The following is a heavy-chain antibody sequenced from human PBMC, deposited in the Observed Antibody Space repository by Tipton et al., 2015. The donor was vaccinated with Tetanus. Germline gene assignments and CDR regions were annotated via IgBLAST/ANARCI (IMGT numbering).Heavy chain of an antibody. V-gene: IGHV4-59*01. Sequence: TLSLTCTVSGDSISGDYWSWIRQPPGKGLEWIGYIHYSGNPNYNPSLKSRVTISVDTSRNQFSFSLKLSSVTVADTAVYYCAKIPPASGAARPNWFEPWGQGTLVTVSS. D-gene: IGHD6-6*01. CDR2: IHYSGNP. CDR3: AKIPPASGAARPNWFEP. CDR1: GDSISGDY. J-gene: IGHJ5*02.